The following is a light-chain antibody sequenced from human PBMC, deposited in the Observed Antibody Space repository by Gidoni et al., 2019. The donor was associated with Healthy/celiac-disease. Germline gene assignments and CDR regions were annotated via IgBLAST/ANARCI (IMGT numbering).Light chain of an antibody. J-gene: IGKJ1*01. CDR2: GAS. Sequence: EIVLTQSTGTLSLSPGERATLSCRASPSVSSSYLAWYQQKPGQAPRLLIYGASSRATGIPDRFSGSGSGTDFTLTISRLEPEDFAVYYCQQYGSSPPATFGQGTKVEIK. V-gene: IGKV3-20*01. CDR3: QQYGSSPPAT. CDR1: PSVSSSY.